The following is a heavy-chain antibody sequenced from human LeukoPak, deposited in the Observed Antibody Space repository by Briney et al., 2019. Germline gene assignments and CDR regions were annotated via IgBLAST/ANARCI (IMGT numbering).Heavy chain of an antibody. CDR2: ISYDGSNK. CDR3: AKEEGNTLGDY. V-gene: IGHV3-30-3*01. D-gene: IGHD7-27*01. J-gene: IGHJ4*02. Sequence: GGSLRLSCAASGFTFSSYAMHWVRQAPGKGLEWVAVISYDGSNKYYADSVKGRFTISRDNSKNTLYLQMNSLRAEDTAVYYCAKEEGNTLGDYWGQGTLVTVSS. CDR1: GFTFSSYA.